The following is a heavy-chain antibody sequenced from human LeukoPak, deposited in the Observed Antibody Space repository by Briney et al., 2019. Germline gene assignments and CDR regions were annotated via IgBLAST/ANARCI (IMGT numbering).Heavy chain of an antibody. CDR3: ASPQIGSGYYYVPFYFDY. D-gene: IGHD3-22*01. CDR1: GGSISSSSYY. Sequence: PSETLSLTCTVSGGSISSSSYYWGWIRQPPGKGPEWIGSIYYSGSTYYNPSLKSRVTISVDTSKNQFSLKLSSVTAADTAVYYCASPQIGSGYYYVPFYFDYWGQGTLVTVSS. J-gene: IGHJ4*02. CDR2: IYYSGST. V-gene: IGHV4-39*01.